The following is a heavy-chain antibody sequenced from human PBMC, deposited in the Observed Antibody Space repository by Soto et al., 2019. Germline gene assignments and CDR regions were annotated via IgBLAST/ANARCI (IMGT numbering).Heavy chain of an antibody. D-gene: IGHD1-1*01. J-gene: IGHJ4*02. Sequence: SETLSLTCAVYGGSFSGYYWSWIRQPPGKGLEWIGEINHSGRTNYNPSLKSLVTISVDTSKNQFSLKLSSVTAADTAVYYCAGHPLNWSDADSWGQGVLVTVSS. CDR3: AGHPLNWSDADS. CDR1: GGSFSGYY. V-gene: IGHV4-34*01. CDR2: INHSGRT.